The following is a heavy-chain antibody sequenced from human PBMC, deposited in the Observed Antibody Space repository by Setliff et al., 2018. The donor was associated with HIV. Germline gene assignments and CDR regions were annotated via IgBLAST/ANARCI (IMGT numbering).Heavy chain of an antibody. V-gene: IGHV4-34*01. D-gene: IGHD6-19*01. CDR2: IDHSGST. CDR1: GVSFSGYY. J-gene: IGHJ5*02. Sequence: SETLSLTCAVYGVSFSGYYWNWIRQTPGKGLDWIGEIDHSGSTNYNPSLKSRVTISLDTSKNQFSLRLTSVTAADTAVYYCARGVYSSGWYLLTRLDPWGQGVLVTVSS. CDR3: ARGVYSSGWYLLTRLDP.